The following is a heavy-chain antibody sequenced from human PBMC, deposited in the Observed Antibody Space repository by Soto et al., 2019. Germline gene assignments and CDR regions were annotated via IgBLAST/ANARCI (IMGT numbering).Heavy chain of an antibody. Sequence: ETLSLTCTVSGGSISSSSYYWVWIRQPPGKGLEWIGSFYYTGSTYYNPSLKSRVTISVDTSENQFSLKLSSVTAADTAVYYCARGYCSGGSCYSEPGFDYWGQGTLVTVSS. CDR3: ARGYCSGGSCYSEPGFDY. V-gene: IGHV4-39*01. CDR1: GGSISSSSYY. J-gene: IGHJ4*02. D-gene: IGHD2-15*01. CDR2: FYYTGST.